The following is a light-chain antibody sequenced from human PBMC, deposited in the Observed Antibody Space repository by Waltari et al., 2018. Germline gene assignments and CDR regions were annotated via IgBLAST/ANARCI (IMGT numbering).Light chain of an antibody. CDR2: DVS. CDR3: SSYTSSSTLWV. CDR1: SSDVGGYTY. Sequence: QSALPQPASVSGSPGQSITISCTGTSSDVGGYTYVSWYQQHPGKAPKLMISDVSNRPSGVSNRFSGSKSGNTASLTISGLQAEDGADYYCSSYTSSSTLWVFGGGTKLTVL. V-gene: IGLV2-14*03. J-gene: IGLJ3*02.